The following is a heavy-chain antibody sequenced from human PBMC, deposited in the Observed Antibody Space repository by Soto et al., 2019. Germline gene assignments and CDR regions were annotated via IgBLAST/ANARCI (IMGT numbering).Heavy chain of an antibody. D-gene: IGHD4-17*01. CDR3: ARDGYGDYVSDY. V-gene: IGHV4-30-4*01. J-gene: IGHJ4*02. CDR1: GGSISSGDYY. CDR2: IYYSGST. Sequence: QVQLQESGPGLVKPSQTLSLTCTVSGGSISSGDYYWSWIRQPPGKGLEWIGYIYYSGSTYYNPSRKSRXXIXVXXSKNQISLKLSSVTAADTAVYYCARDGYGDYVSDYWGQGTLVTVSS.